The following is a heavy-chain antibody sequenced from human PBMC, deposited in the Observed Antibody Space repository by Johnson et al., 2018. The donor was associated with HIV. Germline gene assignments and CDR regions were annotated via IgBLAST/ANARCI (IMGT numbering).Heavy chain of an antibody. J-gene: IGHJ3*02. CDR1: GFTFSSYA. D-gene: IGHD1-7*01. Sequence: QEQLVESGGGVVQPGRSLRLSCAASGFTFSSYAMHWVRQAPGKGLEWVAVISYDGSNKYYADSVKGRFTISRDNSKNTLYLQMNSLRAEDTAVYYCARAELPDAFDIWGQGTMVTVSS. V-gene: IGHV3-30*04. CDR3: ARAELPDAFDI. CDR2: ISYDGSNK.